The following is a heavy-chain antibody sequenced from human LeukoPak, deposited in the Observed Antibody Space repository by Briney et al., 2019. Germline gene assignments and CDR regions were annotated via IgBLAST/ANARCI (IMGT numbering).Heavy chain of an antibody. CDR2: INPSGGST. J-gene: IGHJ4*02. V-gene: IGHV1-46*01. CDR1: GYIFTTYA. D-gene: IGHD3-10*01. CDR3: ARDRVIWFGELLGSPDY. Sequence: GASVKVSCKASGYIFTTYAITWVRQAPGQGLEWMGIINPSGGSTSYAQKFQGRVTMTRDMSTSTVYMELSSLRSEDTAVYYCARDRVIWFGELLGSPDYWGQGTLVTVSS.